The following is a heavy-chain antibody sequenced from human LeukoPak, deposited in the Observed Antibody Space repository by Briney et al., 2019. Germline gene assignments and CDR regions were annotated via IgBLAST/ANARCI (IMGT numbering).Heavy chain of an antibody. D-gene: IGHD3-22*01. CDR3: ARDPYYYDSSGYYYYYGMDV. CDR1: GGSISSYY. CDR2: IYYGGST. V-gene: IGHV4-59*01. J-gene: IGHJ6*02. Sequence: SETLSLTCTVSGGSISSYYWSWIRQPPGKGLEWIGYIYYGGSTNYNPSLKSRVTISVDTSKNQFSLKLSSVTAADTAVYYCARDPYYYDSSGYYYYYGMDVWGQGTTVTVSS.